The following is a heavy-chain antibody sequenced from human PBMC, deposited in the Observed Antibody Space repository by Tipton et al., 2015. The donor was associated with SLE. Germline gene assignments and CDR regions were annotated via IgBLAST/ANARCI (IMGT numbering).Heavy chain of an antibody. CDR3: AREEGRGPFDY. D-gene: IGHD3-10*01. Sequence: TLSLTCTVSGGPISSSSYYWGWIRQPPGKGLEWIGSIYYSGSTYYNPSLKSRVTISVDTSKNQFSLKMSSVTAAYTAVYYCAREEGRGPFDYWGQGTLVTVSS. J-gene: IGHJ4*02. CDR1: GGPISSSSYY. V-gene: IGHV4-39*07. CDR2: IYYSGST.